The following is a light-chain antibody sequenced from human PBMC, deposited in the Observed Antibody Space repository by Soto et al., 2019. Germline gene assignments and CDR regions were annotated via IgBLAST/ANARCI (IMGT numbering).Light chain of an antibody. J-gene: IGKJ1*01. CDR1: QSIDTW. V-gene: IGKV1-5*03. Sequence: DIQMTQSPSTLSASVGDTVTITCRASQSIDTWLAWHQQKPGRAPKLLISKASSLESGVPSRFSGSGSGTDFTLTISGLQPDDFAIYYCQQYSSYRAFGQGTKVDIK. CDR3: QQYSSYRA. CDR2: KAS.